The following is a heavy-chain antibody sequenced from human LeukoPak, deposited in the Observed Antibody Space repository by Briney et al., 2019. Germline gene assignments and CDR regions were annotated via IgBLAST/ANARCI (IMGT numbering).Heavy chain of an antibody. CDR2: ISPDGTFT. J-gene: IGHJ2*01. D-gene: IGHD3-22*01. Sequence: AGGSLRLSCATSGFRFSDYYMHWVRQAPGKGLVDVAIISPDGTFTPYADSVKGRFTISRDNAKNTLYLQMDSLRADDTAVYYCAMTYWYDSSGLHWYFDLWGRGTLVTVSS. V-gene: IGHV3-74*01. CDR3: AMTYWYDSSGLHWYFDL. CDR1: GFRFSDYY.